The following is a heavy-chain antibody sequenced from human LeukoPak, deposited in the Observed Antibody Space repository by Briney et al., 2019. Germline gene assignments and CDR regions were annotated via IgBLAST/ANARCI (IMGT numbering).Heavy chain of an antibody. Sequence: GGSLRLSCAASGFTFSSYSMNWVRQAPGKGLEWVSSISSSSSYIYYADSVKGRFTISRDNAKNSLYLQMNSLRAEDTAVYYCARLFIAVAGPGRWFDPWGQGTLVTVSS. CDR2: ISSSSSYI. D-gene: IGHD6-19*01. V-gene: IGHV3-21*01. J-gene: IGHJ5*02. CDR1: GFTFSSYS. CDR3: ARLFIAVAGPGRWFDP.